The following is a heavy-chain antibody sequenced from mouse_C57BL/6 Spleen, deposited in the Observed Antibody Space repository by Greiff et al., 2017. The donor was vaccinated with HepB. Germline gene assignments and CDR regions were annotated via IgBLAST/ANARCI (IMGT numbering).Heavy chain of an antibody. CDR1: GYTFTSYD. D-gene: IGHD1-1*01. CDR2: IYPRDGST. J-gene: IGHJ1*03. Sequence: VQLKESGPELVKPGASVKLSCKASGYTFTSYDINWVKQRPGQGLEWIGWIYPRDGSTKYNEKFKGKATLTVDTSSSTAYMELHSLTSEDSSVYFFARGPLFTTVPVTFDVWGTGTTVTVSS. CDR3: ARGPLFTTVPVTFDV. V-gene: IGHV1-85*01.